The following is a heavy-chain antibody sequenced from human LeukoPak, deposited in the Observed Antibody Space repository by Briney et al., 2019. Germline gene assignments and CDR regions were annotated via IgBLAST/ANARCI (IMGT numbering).Heavy chain of an antibody. CDR1: GFTFSNAW. Sequence: GGSLRLSCAASGFTFSNAWMSWVRQAPGKGLEWVGRIKSKTDGGTTDYAAPVKGRFTISRDDSKNTLYLQMNSLKTEDTAVYYCTRPFSGYSDEGWFDPWGQGTLVTVSS. J-gene: IGHJ5*02. V-gene: IGHV3-15*01. CDR3: TRPFSGYSDEGWFDP. D-gene: IGHD5-12*01. CDR2: IKSKTDGGTT.